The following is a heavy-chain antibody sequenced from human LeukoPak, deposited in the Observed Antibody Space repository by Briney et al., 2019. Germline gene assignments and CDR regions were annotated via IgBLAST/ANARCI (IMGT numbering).Heavy chain of an antibody. Sequence: ASVKVSCKASGYTFTSYGINRVRQATGQGFEWMGWMNPNSGNTGYSQNFQGRVTMTRNTSISTAYMELNSLRSEDTAVYYCAAKGIAAAAIDYWGQGTLVTVSS. CDR1: GYTFTSYG. CDR2: MNPNSGNT. V-gene: IGHV1-8*01. CDR3: AAKGIAAAAIDY. J-gene: IGHJ4*02. D-gene: IGHD6-13*01.